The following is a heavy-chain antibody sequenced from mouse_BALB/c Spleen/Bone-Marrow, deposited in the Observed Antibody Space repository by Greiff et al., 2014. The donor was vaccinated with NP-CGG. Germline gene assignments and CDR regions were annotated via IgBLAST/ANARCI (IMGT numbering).Heavy chain of an antibody. CDR2: IYPGTGTT. D-gene: IGHD2-10*02. V-gene: IGHV1S132*01. CDR1: GYIFTSYW. J-gene: IGHJ4*01. Sequence: QVQLKQSGAELVRPGASVKLSCTTSGYIFTSYWIHWVKQRSGQGLEWIARIYPGTGTTFYNEKFKGKATLTADQSSSTAYLQPSSLKSEDSAVYFCAREYGNYNYALDYWGQGTSVTVSS. CDR3: AREYGNYNYALDY.